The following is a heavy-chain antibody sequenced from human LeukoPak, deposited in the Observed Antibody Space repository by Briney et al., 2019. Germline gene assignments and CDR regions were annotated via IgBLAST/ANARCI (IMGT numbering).Heavy chain of an antibody. CDR1: GYTFTSYG. D-gene: IGHD6-13*01. CDR3: ARDGKQQLGFDY. J-gene: IGHJ4*02. CDR2: ISAYNGKT. V-gene: IGHV1-18*01. Sequence: ASVKVSCKASGYTFTSYGISWVRQAPGQGLEWMGWISAYNGKTDHAQNFQGRVTMTTDTSTSTAYMELRGLRSDDTAVYYCARDGKQQLGFDYWGQGTLVTVSS.